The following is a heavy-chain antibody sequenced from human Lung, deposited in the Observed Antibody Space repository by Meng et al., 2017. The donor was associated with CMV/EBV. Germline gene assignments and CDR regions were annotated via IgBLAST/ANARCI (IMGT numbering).Heavy chain of an antibody. V-gene: IGHV3-74*01. CDR2: INSDGSST. CDR3: ARDHYYDSSGLDH. Sequence: GEXXKISCAASGFTFSSYWMHWVRQAPGKGLVWVSRINSDGSSTSYADSVKGRFTISRDNAKNTLYLQMNSLRAEDTAVYYCARDHYYDSSGLDHWGQGTLVTVSS. CDR1: GFTFSSYW. D-gene: IGHD3-22*01. J-gene: IGHJ4*02.